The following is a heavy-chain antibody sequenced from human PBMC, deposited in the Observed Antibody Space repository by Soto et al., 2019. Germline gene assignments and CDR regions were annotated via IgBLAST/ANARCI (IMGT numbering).Heavy chain of an antibody. CDR2: ISYGGSNK. V-gene: IGHV3-30*18. D-gene: IGHD2-2*01. Sequence: QVPLVESGGGVVQPGRSLRLSCAASGFTFSSYDMHWVRQAPGKGLEWVAVISYGGSNKYYADSVKGRFTISRDNSMNTLYLQMNNLRAEDTAVYYCAKDNCISTSCYRLYNWFDPWGQGTLVTVSS. J-gene: IGHJ5*02. CDR3: AKDNCISTSCYRLYNWFDP. CDR1: GFTFSSYD.